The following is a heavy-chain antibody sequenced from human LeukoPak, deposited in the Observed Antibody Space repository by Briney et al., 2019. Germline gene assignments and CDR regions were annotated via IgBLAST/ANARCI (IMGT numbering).Heavy chain of an antibody. CDR3: ARDFAPGWRTNWFDP. CDR2: IIPILGIA. J-gene: IGHJ5*02. CDR1: GGTFSSYA. D-gene: IGHD6-19*01. V-gene: IGHV1-69*04. Sequence: ASVKVSCKASGGTFSSYAIGWVRQAPGQGLEWMGRIIPILGIANYAQKFQGRVTITADKSTSTAYMELSSLRSEDTAVYYCARDFAPGWRTNWFDPWGQGTLVTVSS.